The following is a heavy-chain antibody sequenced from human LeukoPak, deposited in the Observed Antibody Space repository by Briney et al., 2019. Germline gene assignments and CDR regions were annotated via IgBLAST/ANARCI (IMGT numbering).Heavy chain of an antibody. V-gene: IGHV4-59*01. CDR2: IYYSGST. CDR3: ARDHVAGYYGWLDP. J-gene: IGHJ5*02. Sequence: SETLSLTCTVSGGSISSYYWSWIRQPPGKGLEWIGYIYYSGSTNYNPSLKSRVTISVDTSKNQFSLKLNSVTAADTAVYYCARDHVAGYYGWLDPWGQGTLVTVSS. CDR1: GGSISSYY. D-gene: IGHD3-9*01.